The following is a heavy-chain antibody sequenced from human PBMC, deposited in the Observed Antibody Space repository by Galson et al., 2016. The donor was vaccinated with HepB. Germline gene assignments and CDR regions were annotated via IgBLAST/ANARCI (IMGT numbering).Heavy chain of an antibody. CDR3: ARPYSGSNLGGFDN. V-gene: IGHV4-39*01. J-gene: IGHJ4*02. CDR1: GDSISSNSYY. D-gene: IGHD1-26*01. Sequence: TLSLTCTVSGDSISSNSYYWGWIRQPPGKGLEWIGSVYYSVSSYYNPSLESRVTIFIDPSKNQFSLKLTSVTAADTAVYYCARPYSGSNLGGFDNWGRGILVTVSS. CDR2: VYYSVSS.